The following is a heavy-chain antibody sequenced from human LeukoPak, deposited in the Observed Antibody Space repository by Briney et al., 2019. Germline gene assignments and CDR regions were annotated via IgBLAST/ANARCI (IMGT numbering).Heavy chain of an antibody. CDR2: IYYSGST. CDR3: AREYYYDSSGYYYYYYMDA. J-gene: IGHJ6*03. D-gene: IGHD3-22*01. CDR1: GDSISSSSYY. V-gene: IGHV4-39*07. Sequence: SETLSLTCTVSGDSISSSSYYWGWIRQPPWKGLEWIGSIYYSGSTYYNPSLKSRATISVDTSKNQFSLKLSSVTAADTAVYYCAREYYYDSSGYYYYYYMDAWGKGTTVTVSS.